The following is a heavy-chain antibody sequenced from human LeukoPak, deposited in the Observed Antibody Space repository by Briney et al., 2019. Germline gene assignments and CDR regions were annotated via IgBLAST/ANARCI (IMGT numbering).Heavy chain of an antibody. J-gene: IGHJ4*02. CDR3: AKVPKVGATTFDY. Sequence: RGSLRLSCAASGFTFSSYGMHWVRQAPGKGLEWVAFIRYDGSNKYYADSVKGRFTISRDNSKNTLYLQMNSLRAEDTAVYYCAKVPKVGATTFDYWGQGTLVTVSS. V-gene: IGHV3-30*02. CDR1: GFTFSSYG. D-gene: IGHD1-26*01. CDR2: IRYDGSNK.